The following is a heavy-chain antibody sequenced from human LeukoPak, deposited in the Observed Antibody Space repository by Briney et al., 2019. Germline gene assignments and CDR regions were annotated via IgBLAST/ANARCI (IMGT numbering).Heavy chain of an antibody. CDR1: GFAFWSHG. J-gene: IGHJ4*02. CDR2: VWYDGSNK. D-gene: IGHD5-24*01. CDR3: ARDGDGYNYKLDY. V-gene: IGHV3-33*01. Sequence: GGSLRLSCVASGFAFWSHGMHWVRQVPGQGLQWVASVWYDGSNKYYADFAQGRFIISRDNPKNTLYLEMNSLRAEDTAVYYCARDGDGYNYKLDYWGQGTLVTVSS.